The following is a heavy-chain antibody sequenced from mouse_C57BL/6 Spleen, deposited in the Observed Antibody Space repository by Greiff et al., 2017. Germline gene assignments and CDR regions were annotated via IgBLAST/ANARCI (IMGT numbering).Heavy chain of an antibody. V-gene: IGHV3-6*01. Sequence: VQLQQSGPGLVKPSQSLSLTCSVTGYSITSGYYWNWIRQFPGNNLEWMGYISYDGSNNYNPSLKNRISITRDTSKNQFFLKLNSVTTEDTATYYCAREVYYAMDYWGQGTSVTVSS. CDR1: GYSITSGYY. CDR2: ISYDGSN. J-gene: IGHJ4*01. CDR3: AREVYYAMDY.